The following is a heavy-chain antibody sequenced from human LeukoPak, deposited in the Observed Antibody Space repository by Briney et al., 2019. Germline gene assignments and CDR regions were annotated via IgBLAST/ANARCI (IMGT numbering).Heavy chain of an antibody. CDR1: GYTFTGYY. J-gene: IGHJ4*02. V-gene: IGHV1-2*02. Sequence: ASVKVSCKASGYTFTGYYMHWVRQATGQGLEWMGWINPNSGGTNYAQKFQGRVTMTRDTSISTAYMELSRLRSDDTAVYYCARDPTEDFWSGFYSYFDFWGQGTLVTVSS. CDR3: ARDPTEDFWSGFYSYFDF. CDR2: INPNSGGT. D-gene: IGHD3-3*01.